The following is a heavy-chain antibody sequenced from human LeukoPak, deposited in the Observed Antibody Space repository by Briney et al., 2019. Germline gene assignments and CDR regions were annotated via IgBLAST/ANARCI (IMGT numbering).Heavy chain of an antibody. CDR2: IIPDGSEK. J-gene: IGHJ4*02. Sequence: GGSLRLSCAASGFTFSSYWMTWVRQAPGKGLEWVANIIPDGSEKYYVDSVKGRFTISRDNAKNSLYLQMNSLRVEDTALYYCARRAPSHDFDDWGQGTLVTVSS. V-gene: IGHV3-7*01. CDR3: ARRAPSHDFDD. CDR1: GFTFSSYW.